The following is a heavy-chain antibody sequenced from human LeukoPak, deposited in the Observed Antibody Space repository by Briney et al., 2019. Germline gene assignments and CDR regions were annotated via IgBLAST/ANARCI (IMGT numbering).Heavy chain of an antibody. J-gene: IGHJ3*02. CDR2: ISAYNGNT. Sequence: ASVKVSCKASGYTFTSYGISWVRQAPGQGLEWMGWISAYNGNTNYAQKLQGRVTMTTDTSTSTAYVELRSLRSDDTAVYYCAVPYGSDAFDIWGQGTMVTVSS. CDR1: GYTFTSYG. D-gene: IGHD3-10*01. V-gene: IGHV1-18*01. CDR3: AVPYGSDAFDI.